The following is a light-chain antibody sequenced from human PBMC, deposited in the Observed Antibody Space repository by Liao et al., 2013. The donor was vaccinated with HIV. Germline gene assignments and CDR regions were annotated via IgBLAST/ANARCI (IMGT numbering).Light chain of an antibody. CDR3: QAWDSRADVV. CDR2: QNT. V-gene: IGLV3-1*01. J-gene: IGLJ2*01. CDR1: TLGDKY. Sequence: SYELTQPPSVSVSPGQTASITCSGRTLGDKYVCWYQQRPGQSPVLVMYQNTKRPSGIPERFSGSYSGNTATLTISGTQAIDEADYFCQAWDSRADVVFGGGTKLTVL.